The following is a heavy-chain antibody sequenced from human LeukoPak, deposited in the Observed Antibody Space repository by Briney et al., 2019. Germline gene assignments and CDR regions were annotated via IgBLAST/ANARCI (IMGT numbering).Heavy chain of an antibody. D-gene: IGHD6-19*01. CDR1: GGSISIFY. CDR2: IYYSGTT. V-gene: IGHV4-59*01. Sequence: SETLSLTCTVSGGSISIFYWSWIRQPPGKGQEWIGDIYYSGTTNYNPSLKSRLTISLDTSTNQFSLRLTSVTAADTAVYYCARIDAVAATPTSFDYWGQGTLVTVSS. J-gene: IGHJ4*02. CDR3: ARIDAVAATPTSFDY.